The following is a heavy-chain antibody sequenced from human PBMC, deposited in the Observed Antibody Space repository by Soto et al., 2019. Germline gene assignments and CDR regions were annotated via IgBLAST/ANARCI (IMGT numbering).Heavy chain of an antibody. CDR2: IIPIFGTA. V-gene: IGHV1-69*13. D-gene: IGHD6-6*01. CDR1: GGTFSSYA. Sequence: GASVKVSCKASGGTFSSYAISWVRQAPGQGLEWMGGIIPIFGTANYAQKFQGRVTITADESTSTAYMELSSLRSEDTAVYYCARDSWGIAARPNYYYYGMDVWGQGTTVTV. CDR3: ARDSWGIAARPNYYYYGMDV. J-gene: IGHJ6*02.